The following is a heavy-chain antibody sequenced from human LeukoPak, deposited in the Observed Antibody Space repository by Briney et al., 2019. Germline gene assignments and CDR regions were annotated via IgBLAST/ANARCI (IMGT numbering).Heavy chain of an antibody. V-gene: IGHV3-15*01. D-gene: IGHD6-19*01. CDR3: TTAGISGSRWWYDGLDV. CDR2: IKNKGDGGTA. CDR1: GLAFSYAW. J-gene: IGHJ6*04. Sequence: PGGPLRLSGRASGLAFSYAWTSWVAKSPGKGRNWVGRIKNKGDGGTADYAAPVKGRFTISRDDSKNTLYLQMNSLKAEDTATYYCTTAGISGSRWWYDGLDVWGKGTTVTVSS.